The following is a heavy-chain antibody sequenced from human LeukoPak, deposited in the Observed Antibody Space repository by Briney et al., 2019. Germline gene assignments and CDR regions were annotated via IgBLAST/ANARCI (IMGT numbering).Heavy chain of an antibody. D-gene: IGHD6-19*01. CDR2: ISRNGGST. CDR1: GFTFSSYA. Sequence: PGGSLRLSCSASGFTFSSYAMYWVRQAPGKGLEYVSAISRNGGSTYYADSVKGRFTISRDNSKNTLYLQMSSLRAEDTAVYYCVKDTVAGTPTYYFDYWGQGTLVTVSS. V-gene: IGHV3-64D*06. CDR3: VKDTVAGTPTYYFDY. J-gene: IGHJ4*02.